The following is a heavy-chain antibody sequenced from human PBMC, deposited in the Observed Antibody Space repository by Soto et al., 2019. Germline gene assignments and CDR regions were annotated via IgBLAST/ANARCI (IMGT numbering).Heavy chain of an antibody. Sequence: PSETLSLTCTVSGGSISSYYGSWIRQPPGKGLEWIGDIYYSGSTNYNPSLKSRVTISVDTSKNQFSLKLSSVTAADTAVYYCARGRGSGSSFYYYGMDVWGQGTTVTVSS. V-gene: IGHV4-59*01. CDR3: ARGRGSGSSFYYYGMDV. J-gene: IGHJ6*02. CDR2: IYYSGST. CDR1: GGSISSYY. D-gene: IGHD3-10*01.